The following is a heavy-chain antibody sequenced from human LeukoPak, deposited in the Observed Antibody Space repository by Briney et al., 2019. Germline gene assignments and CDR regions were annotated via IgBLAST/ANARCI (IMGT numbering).Heavy chain of an antibody. Sequence: GGSLRLSCAASGFTFSSYAMHWVRQAPGKGLEWVAVISYDGSNKYYADSVKGRFTISRDNSKNTLYLQMNSLRAEDTAVYYCAMMFSGSYLYYFDYWGQGTLVTVSS. V-gene: IGHV3-30-3*01. CDR2: ISYDGSNK. J-gene: IGHJ4*02. CDR3: AMMFSGSYLYYFDY. D-gene: IGHD1-26*01. CDR1: GFTFSSYA.